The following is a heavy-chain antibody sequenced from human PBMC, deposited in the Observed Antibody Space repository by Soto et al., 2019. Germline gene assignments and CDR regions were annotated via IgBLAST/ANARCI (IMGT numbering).Heavy chain of an antibody. V-gene: IGHV4-31*11. CDR1: GGSIISADSY. CDR2: IAYSGDT. Sequence: SETLSLTCAFSGGSIISADSYWFWLRKHPGKGLEWIGYIAYSGDTYYNPSLRSRVTISADTSENKFSLTLKSVTAAGTAVYYCARRTYTGSNPPVDYWGRGTLGTVS. CDR3: ARRTYTGSNPPVDY. D-gene: IGHD1-26*01. J-gene: IGHJ4*02.